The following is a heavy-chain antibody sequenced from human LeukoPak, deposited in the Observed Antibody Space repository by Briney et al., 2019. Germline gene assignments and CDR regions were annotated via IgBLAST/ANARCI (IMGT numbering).Heavy chain of an antibody. CDR3: AIVYSGYDYAFDY. CDR2: ISGSGGST. D-gene: IGHD5-12*01. CDR1: GFTSSSYA. J-gene: IGHJ4*02. Sequence: GGSLRLSCAASGFTSSSYAMSWVRQAPGKGLEWVSAISGSGGSTYYADSVKGRFTIARDNSKNTLYLQMNSLRAEDTAVYYCAIVYSGYDYAFDYWGQGTLVTVSS. V-gene: IGHV3-23*01.